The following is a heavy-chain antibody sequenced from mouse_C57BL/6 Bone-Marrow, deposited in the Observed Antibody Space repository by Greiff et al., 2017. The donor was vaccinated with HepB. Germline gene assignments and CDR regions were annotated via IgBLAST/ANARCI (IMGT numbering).Heavy chain of an antibody. CDR2: IYPGSGST. Sequence: QVQLQQSGAELVKPGASVKMSCKASGYTFTSYWITWVKQRPGQGLEWIGDIYPGSGSTNYNEKFKSKATLTVDTSSSTAYMQLSSLTSEDSAVYYAARTTTVVEYYFDYWGQGTTLTVSS. CDR1: GYTFTSYW. CDR3: ARTTTVVEYYFDY. V-gene: IGHV1-55*01. D-gene: IGHD1-1*01. J-gene: IGHJ2*01.